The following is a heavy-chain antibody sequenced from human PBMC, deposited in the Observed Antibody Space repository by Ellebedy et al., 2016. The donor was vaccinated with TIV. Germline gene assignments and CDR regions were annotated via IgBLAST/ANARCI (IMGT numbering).Heavy chain of an antibody. D-gene: IGHD3-16*01. V-gene: IGHV3-11*06. CDR3: AREAGAYLQLGAYDW. CDR2: ISGRSALT. CDR1: GFTFSDYY. J-gene: IGHJ4*02. Sequence: PGGSLRLSCSTSGFTFSDYYMSWIRQAPGKGLEWVSYISGRSALTTYANSVKGRFTISRDNTKDSLYLQMNNLRAEDTAVYYCAREAGAYLQLGAYDWWGQGTLVTVSS.